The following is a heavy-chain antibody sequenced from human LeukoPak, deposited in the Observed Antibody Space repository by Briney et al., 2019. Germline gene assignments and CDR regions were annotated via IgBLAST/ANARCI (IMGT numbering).Heavy chain of an antibody. D-gene: IGHD3-10*01. CDR2: MSSSDDGR. V-gene: IGHV3-23*01. J-gene: IGHJ5*02. CDR3: AKDRVAMVRGVNWFDP. Sequence: GGSLRLSCATSGFSFSSYAMSWVRQAPGKGLEWVSAMSSSDDGRYYAASVRGRFTISRDTSRSTLYLQMNSLRAEDTAVYYCAKDRVAMVRGVNWFDPWGQGTLVTVSS. CDR1: GFSFSSYA.